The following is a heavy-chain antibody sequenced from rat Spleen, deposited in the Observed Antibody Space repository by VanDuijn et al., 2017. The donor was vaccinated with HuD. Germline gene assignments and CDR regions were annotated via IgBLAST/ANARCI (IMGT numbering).Heavy chain of an antibody. V-gene: IGHV5-20*01. CDR1: GFTFSAYD. CDR2: ISPTGGST. Sequence: EVHLVESGGGLVQPGRPLKLSCAASGFTFSAYDMAWVRQTPTKGLEWVASISPTGGSTYYPDSVKGRFSISRDNAKSTLYLQMNSLRSEDTATYYCTREDYWGQGVMVTVSS. J-gene: IGHJ2*01. CDR3: TREDY.